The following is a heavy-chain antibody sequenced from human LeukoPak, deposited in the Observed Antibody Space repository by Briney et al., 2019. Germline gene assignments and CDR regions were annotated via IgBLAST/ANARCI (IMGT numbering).Heavy chain of an antibody. V-gene: IGHV1-18*01. J-gene: IGHJ4*02. CDR2: ISAYNGNT. CDR3: ARGGWAAAAGTDFDY. D-gene: IGHD6-13*01. Sequence: ASVKVSCKASGYTFTSYGISWVRQAPGQGLEWMGWISAYNGNTNYAQKLQGRVTMATDTSTSTAYMELRSLRSDDTAVYYCARGGWAAAAGTDFDYWGQGTLVTVSS. CDR1: GYTFTSYG.